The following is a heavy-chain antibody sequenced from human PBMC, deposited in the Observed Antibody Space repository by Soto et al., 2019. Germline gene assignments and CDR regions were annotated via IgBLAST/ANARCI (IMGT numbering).Heavy chain of an antibody. Sequence: ASVKVSCKASGYTFTSYGISWVRQAPGQGLEWMGTVNPILDKPDYAQTLQGRVTITADTSTSTAYMELRSLRSDDTAVYYCARDHRSIAAKKPMDVWGKGTTVTVSS. V-gene: IGHV1-18*01. CDR3: ARDHRSIAAKKPMDV. CDR2: VNPILDKP. CDR1: GYTFTSYG. D-gene: IGHD6-6*01. J-gene: IGHJ6*04.